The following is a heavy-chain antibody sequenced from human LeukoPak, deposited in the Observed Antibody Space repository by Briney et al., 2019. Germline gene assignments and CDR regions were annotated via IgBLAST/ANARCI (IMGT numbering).Heavy chain of an antibody. CDR2: INIDGSVT. J-gene: IGHJ4*02. CDR1: GFNFTMFW. CDR3: LRMSNGGIFYDY. V-gene: IGHV3-74*01. D-gene: IGHD2-15*01. Sequence: GGSLRLSCAASGFNFTMFWMHWVRQAPGKGLEWVSRINIDGSVTTYADSVKGRFTISRDNSKNTLYLQMNNLRVEDTAVYYCLRMSNGGIFYDYWGQGALVTVSS.